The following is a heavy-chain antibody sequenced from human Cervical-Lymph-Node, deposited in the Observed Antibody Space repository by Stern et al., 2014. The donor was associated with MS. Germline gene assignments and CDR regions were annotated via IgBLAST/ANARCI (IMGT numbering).Heavy chain of an antibody. Sequence: EVQLVESGGGLVKPGGSLRLSCAASGFTFSNAWMSWVRQAPGKGLEWVGRIKNKADGGTTDYAAPVKGRFTISRDDSKNTLYLQMNSLKTEDTAVYYCTLSEYYYYGMDVWGQGTTVTVSS. V-gene: IGHV3-15*01. CDR2: IKNKADGGTT. CDR3: TLSEYYYYGMDV. J-gene: IGHJ6*02. CDR1: GFTFSNAW.